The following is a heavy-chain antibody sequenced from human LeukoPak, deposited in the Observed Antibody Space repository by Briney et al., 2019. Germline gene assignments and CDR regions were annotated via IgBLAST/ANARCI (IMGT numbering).Heavy chain of an antibody. V-gene: IGHV4-59*01. CDR3: ARTRSGPLAAFDI. CDR2: IYYSGST. Sequence: SETLSLTCTVSGGSISSYYWSWIRQPPGKGLEWIGYIYYSGSTNYNPSLKSRVTISVDTSKNQFSLKLSSVTAADTAVYYCARTRSGPLAAFDIWGQGTMATVSS. J-gene: IGHJ3*02. CDR1: GGSISSYY. D-gene: IGHD6-19*01.